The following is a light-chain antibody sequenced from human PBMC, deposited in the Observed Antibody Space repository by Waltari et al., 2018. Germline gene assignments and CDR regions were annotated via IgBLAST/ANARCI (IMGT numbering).Light chain of an antibody. J-gene: IGKJ3*01. CDR3: QQYNSWPFT. Sequence: EKVMTQSPATLSVSPGERATLSCRASQSVSNHLAWYQQRPGPPPRLLIYGASSRAAGVPARFSGSGSGTEFTLSIDSLQSEDFALYFCQQYNSWPFTFGPGTQVDIK. CDR1: QSVSNH. CDR2: GAS. V-gene: IGKV3-15*01.